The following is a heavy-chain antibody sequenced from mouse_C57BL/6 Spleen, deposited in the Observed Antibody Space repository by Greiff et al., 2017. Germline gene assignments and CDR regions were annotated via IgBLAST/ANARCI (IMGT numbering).Heavy chain of an antibody. J-gene: IGHJ3*01. D-gene: IGHD2-4*01. Sequence: EVQLQQSGPELVKPGASVKISCKASGYTFTDYYMNWVKQSHGKSLEWIGDINPNNGGTSYNQKFKGKATLTVDKSSSTAYMELRSLTSEDSAVYYCASLYDYDAGFAYWGQGTLVTVSA. V-gene: IGHV1-26*01. CDR3: ASLYDYDAGFAY. CDR2: INPNNGGT. CDR1: GYTFTDYY.